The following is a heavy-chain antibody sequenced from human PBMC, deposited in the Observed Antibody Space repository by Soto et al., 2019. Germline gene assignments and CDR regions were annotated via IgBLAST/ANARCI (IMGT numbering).Heavy chain of an antibody. Sequence: QVQLVQSGAEVKRPGASVKVSCKFSGYNFIDYGMTWVRQAPGQVLEWMGWISGSNGATNYAQKFQGRVTLTTDTSTNTAYMELRSLRKDDTAVYYCARDSKWLIVKGNWFDSWGQGTLVTVSS. CDR2: ISGSNGAT. CDR1: GYNFIDYG. V-gene: IGHV1-18*04. D-gene: IGHD5-12*01. J-gene: IGHJ5*01. CDR3: ARDSKWLIVKGNWFDS.